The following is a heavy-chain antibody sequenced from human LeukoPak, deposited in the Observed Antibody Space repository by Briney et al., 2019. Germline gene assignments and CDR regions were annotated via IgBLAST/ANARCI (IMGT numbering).Heavy chain of an antibody. V-gene: IGHV1-69*13. CDR3: ARDRGQPRYCSSTSCYNPQWFDP. J-gene: IGHJ5*02. CDR1: GGTFSSYA. CDR2: IIPIFGTA. D-gene: IGHD2-2*02. Sequence: SVKVSCKASGGTFSSYAISWVRQAPGQGLEWMGGIIPIFGTANYAQKFQGRVTITADESTSTAYMELSSLRSKDTAVYYCARDRGQPRYCSSTSCYNPQWFDPWGQGTLVTVSS.